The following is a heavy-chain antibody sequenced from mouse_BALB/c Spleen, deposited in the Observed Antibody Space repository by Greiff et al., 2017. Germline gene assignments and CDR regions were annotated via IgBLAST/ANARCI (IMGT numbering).Heavy chain of an antibody. CDR1: GYSIPSGYY. D-gene: IGHD2-4*01. V-gene: IGHV3-6*02. CDR3: AVYDEYEGGFAY. J-gene: IGHJ3*01. CDR2: ISYVGSN. Sequence: EVQLQESGPGLVKPSQSLSLTCSVPGYSIPSGYYWNWIRQFPGNKLDWMGYISYVGSNNYNPSLKNRISITRDTSKNQFFLKLNSVTTEDTATYYCAVYDEYEGGFAYWGQGTRGTVAA.